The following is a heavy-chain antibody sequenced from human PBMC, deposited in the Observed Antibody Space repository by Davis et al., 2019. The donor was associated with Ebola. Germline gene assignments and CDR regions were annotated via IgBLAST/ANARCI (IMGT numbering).Heavy chain of an antibody. V-gene: IGHV3-23*01. CDR1: GFTFSSYA. Sequence: GESLKISCAASGFTFSSYAMSWVRQAPGKGLEWVSTISDSGGSTYYADSVKGRFTISRDNSKNTLYLQMNSLRAEDTAVYYCAKNSYGLKDYFDYWGQGTLVTVSS. J-gene: IGHJ4*02. CDR2: ISDSGGST. D-gene: IGHD5-18*01. CDR3: AKNSYGLKDYFDY.